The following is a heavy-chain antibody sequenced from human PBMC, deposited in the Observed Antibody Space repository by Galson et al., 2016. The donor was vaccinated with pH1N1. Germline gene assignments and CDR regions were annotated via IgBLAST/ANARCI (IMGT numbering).Heavy chain of an antibody. Sequence: SLRLSCATSGYTFSGLGIHWVRQAPGKGLEWVSRLSYDGNNPYYAHSFKGRFTMSKDTSKNTLYLQLNNLTSEDAAVYYCATDYRRSHYVGHSFGLWGLGTVVIVSA. CDR3: ATDYRRSHYVGHSFGL. CDR1: GYTFSGLG. J-gene: IGHJ2*01. D-gene: IGHD3-10*02. CDR2: LSYDGNNP. V-gene: IGHV3-30*03.